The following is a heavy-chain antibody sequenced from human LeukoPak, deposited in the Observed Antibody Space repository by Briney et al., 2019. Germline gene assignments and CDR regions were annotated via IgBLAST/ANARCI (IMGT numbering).Heavy chain of an antibody. J-gene: IGHJ6*03. V-gene: IGHV3-15*01. CDR2: IKSKPDGGTT. Sequence: GGSLRLSCAASGFTFSNAWMNWVRQAPGKGLEWVGRIKSKPDGGTTDYAAPVKGRFTISRDNSKNTLYLQMNSLRAEDTAVYYCAGAGSGSYYYYYMDVWGKGTTVTVSS. D-gene: IGHD3-10*01. CDR3: AGAGSGSYYYYYMDV. CDR1: GFTFSNAW.